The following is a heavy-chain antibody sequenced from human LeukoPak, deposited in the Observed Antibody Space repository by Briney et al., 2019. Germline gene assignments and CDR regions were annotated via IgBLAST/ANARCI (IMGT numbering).Heavy chain of an antibody. V-gene: IGHV1-2*02. CDR3: ARTGYCSSTSCYYYYYYMDV. CDR1: GYTFTGYY. CDR2: INPNSGGT. D-gene: IGHD2-2*01. Sequence: ASVKVSCKASGYTFTGYYMHWVRQAPGQGLEWMGWINPNSGGTNYAQKFQGRVTMTRDTSISTAYMELSRLRSDDTAVYYCARTGYCSSTSCYYYYYYMDVWGKGTTVTVSS. J-gene: IGHJ6*03.